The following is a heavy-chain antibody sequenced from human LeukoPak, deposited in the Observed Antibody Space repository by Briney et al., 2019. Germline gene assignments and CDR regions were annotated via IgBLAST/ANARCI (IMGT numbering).Heavy chain of an antibody. CDR3: ARAAIGDYYDSSGYDFYFDY. V-gene: IGHV1-18*01. CDR1: GYTFTSYG. Sequence: GASVKVSCKASGYTFTSYGISWVRQAPGQGLEWMGWISAYNGNTNYAQKLQGRVTMTTDTSTSTAYMELSRLRSDDTAVYYCARAAIGDYYDSSGYDFYFDYWGQGTLVTVSS. CDR2: ISAYNGNT. D-gene: IGHD3-22*01. J-gene: IGHJ4*02.